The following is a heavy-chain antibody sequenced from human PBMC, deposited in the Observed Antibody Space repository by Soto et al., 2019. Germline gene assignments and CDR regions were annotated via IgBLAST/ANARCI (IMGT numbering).Heavy chain of an antibody. J-gene: IGHJ6*02. V-gene: IGHV1-18*01. CDR3: ARDPPYYDFWSGYYTGIGYYGMDV. CDR1: GYTFTSYG. Sequence: ASVKVSCKASGYTFTSYGISWVRQAPGEGLEWMGWISAYNGNTNYAQKLQGRVTMTTDTSTSTAYMELRSLRSDDTAVYYCARDPPYYDFWSGYYTGIGYYGMDVWGQGTTVTVSS. CDR2: ISAYNGNT. D-gene: IGHD3-3*01.